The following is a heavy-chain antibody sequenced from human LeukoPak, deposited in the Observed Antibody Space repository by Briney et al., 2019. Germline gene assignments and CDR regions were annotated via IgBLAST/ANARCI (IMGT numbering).Heavy chain of an antibody. CDR2: ISSSGSTI. CDR3: ARAGQFDGIVVTPPAVVGDY. V-gene: IGHV3-48*04. Sequence: PGGSLRLSCAVSGFTFTDYWMNWVRQAPGKGLEWVSYISSSGSTIYYADSVKGRFTISRDNAKNSLYLQMNSLRVEDTAVYFCARAGQFDGIVVTPPAVVGDYWGQGTLVTVSS. D-gene: IGHD2-2*01. CDR1: GFTFTDYW. J-gene: IGHJ4*02.